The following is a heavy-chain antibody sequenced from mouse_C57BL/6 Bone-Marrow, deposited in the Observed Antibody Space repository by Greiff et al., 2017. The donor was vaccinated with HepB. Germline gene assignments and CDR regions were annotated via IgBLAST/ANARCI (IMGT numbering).Heavy chain of an antibody. CDR1: GFTFSDAW. CDR3: RASDGYYGYFDV. D-gene: IGHD2-3*01. V-gene: IGHV6-6*01. CDR2: IRNKANNHET. Sequence: EVKVEESGGGLVQPGGSMKLSCAASGFTFSDAWMDWVRQSPEKGLEWVAEIRNKANNHETYYAESVKGRFTISRDDSKSSVYLQMNSLRAEDTGIYYCRASDGYYGYFDVWGTGTTVTVSS. J-gene: IGHJ1*03.